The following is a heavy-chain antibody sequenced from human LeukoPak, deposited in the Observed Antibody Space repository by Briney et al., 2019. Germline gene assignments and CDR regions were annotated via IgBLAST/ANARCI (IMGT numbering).Heavy chain of an antibody. CDR1: GFTFDDYA. Sequence: GGSLRLSCAASGFTFDDYAMHWVRQAPGKGLEWVSGISWNSGSTYYADSVKGRFTISRDNSKNTLYLQMNSLRAEDTAVYYCAKDLPRKVGATTLNDYWGQGTLVTVSS. D-gene: IGHD1-26*01. J-gene: IGHJ4*02. CDR3: AKDLPRKVGATTLNDY. V-gene: IGHV3-23*01. CDR2: ISWNSGST.